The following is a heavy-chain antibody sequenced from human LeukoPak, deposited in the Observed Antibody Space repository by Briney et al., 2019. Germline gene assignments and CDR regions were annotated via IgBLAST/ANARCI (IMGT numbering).Heavy chain of an antibody. V-gene: IGHV1-18*01. CDR2: VSAYNGNT. Sequence: ASVKVSCKASGYTVTSYGISWVRQAPGQGLEWMGWVSAYNGNTNYAQKLQGRVTMTTDTSTSTAYMELRSLRSDDTAVYYCARAIAVAGNYYYYYYGMDVWGQGTTVTVSS. CDR1: GYTVTSYG. D-gene: IGHD6-19*01. J-gene: IGHJ6*02. CDR3: ARAIAVAGNYYYYYYGMDV.